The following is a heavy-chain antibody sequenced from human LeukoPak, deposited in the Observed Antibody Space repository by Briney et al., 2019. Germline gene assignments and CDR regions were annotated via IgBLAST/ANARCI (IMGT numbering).Heavy chain of an antibody. CDR1: GGSFSGYY. Sequence: PSETLSLTCAVYGGSFSGYYWGWIRQPPGKGLEWIGEINHSGSTNYNPSLKSRVTISVDTSKNQFSLKLSSVTAADTAVYYCARYKQWLVRGPFDYWGQGTLVTVSS. CDR2: INHSGST. J-gene: IGHJ4*02. CDR3: ARYKQWLVRGPFDY. V-gene: IGHV4-34*01. D-gene: IGHD6-19*01.